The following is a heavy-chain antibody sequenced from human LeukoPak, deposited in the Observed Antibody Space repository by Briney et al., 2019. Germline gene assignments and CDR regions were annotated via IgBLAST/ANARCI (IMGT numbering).Heavy chain of an antibody. D-gene: IGHD6-19*01. J-gene: IGHJ4*02. CDR3: ARMYSSGWYPFDY. CDR1: GGSISSYY. CDR2: IYSSGST. Sequence: SSETLSLTCTVSGGSISSYYWSWVRQPPGKGLEWVGYIYSSGSTKYNPALRSRVTISVDTSKSHFYLKLSSVTAADTAVYYCARMYSSGWYPFDYWGQGTLVTVSS. V-gene: IGHV4-59*01.